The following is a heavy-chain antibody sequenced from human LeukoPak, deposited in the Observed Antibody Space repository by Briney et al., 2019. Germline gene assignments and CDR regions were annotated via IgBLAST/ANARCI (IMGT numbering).Heavy chain of an antibody. V-gene: IGHV1-2*02. J-gene: IGHJ3*02. D-gene: IGHD3-10*01. Sequence: GASVKVSCKASGYTFTGYYMHWVRQAPGQGLEWMGWINPNSGGTNYAQKFQGRVTMTRDTSISTAYMELSSLRSEDTAVYYCARGSPLLWFGELKPEAFDIWGQGTMVTVSS. CDR3: ARGSPLLWFGELKPEAFDI. CDR1: GYTFTGYY. CDR2: INPNSGGT.